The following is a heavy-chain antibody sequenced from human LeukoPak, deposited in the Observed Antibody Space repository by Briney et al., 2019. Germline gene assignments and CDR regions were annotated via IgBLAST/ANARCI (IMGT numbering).Heavy chain of an antibody. CDR2: IYYSGST. CDR1: GGSVSSGSYY. Sequence: SETLSLTCTVSGGSVSSGSYYWSWIRQPPGKGLEWIGYIYYSGSTNYNPSLKSRVTISVDTSKNQFSLKLSSVTAADTAVYYCARGSGYSLAGGLVDYWGQGTLVTVSS. J-gene: IGHJ4*02. CDR3: ARGSGYSLAGGLVDY. D-gene: IGHD5-18*01. V-gene: IGHV4-61*01.